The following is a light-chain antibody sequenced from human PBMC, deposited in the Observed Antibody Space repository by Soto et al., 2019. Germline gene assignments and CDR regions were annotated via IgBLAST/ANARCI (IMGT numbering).Light chain of an antibody. CDR2: GAS. V-gene: IGKV3-20*01. Sequence: EIVLTQSPGTLSLSPGERATLSCRASPSVSRSYLAWYQQKPGQPPRPLIYGASSRAIGIPDRFSGSGSGTDFTLTISRLEPEDFAVYYCQQYGSSPWTFGQGTKVEIK. J-gene: IGKJ1*01. CDR1: PSVSRSY. CDR3: QQYGSSPWT.